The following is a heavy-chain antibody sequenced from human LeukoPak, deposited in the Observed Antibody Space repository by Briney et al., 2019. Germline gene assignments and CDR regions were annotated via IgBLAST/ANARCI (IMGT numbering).Heavy chain of an antibody. J-gene: IGHJ3*02. CDR1: GFTVSSNY. CDR2: IYSGGST. V-gene: IGHV3-66*02. Sequence: PGGSLRLSCGASGFTVSSNYMSWVRQAPGKGLEWVSVIYSGGSTYYADSVKGRFTISRDNSKNTLYLQMNSLRAEDTAVYYCARDPSTPGIAVASYDAFDIWGQGTMVTVSS. CDR3: ARDPSTPGIAVASYDAFDI. D-gene: IGHD6-19*01.